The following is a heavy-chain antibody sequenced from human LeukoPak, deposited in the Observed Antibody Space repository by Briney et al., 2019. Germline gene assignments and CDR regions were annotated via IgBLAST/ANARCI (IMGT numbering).Heavy chain of an antibody. CDR2: ISWNSGSI. D-gene: IGHD4-23*01. CDR3: AKDLAGYGGNYFDY. J-gene: IGHJ4*02. CDR1: GFTFSSYS. V-gene: IGHV3-9*01. Sequence: PGGSLRLSCAASGFTFSSYSMNWVRHAPGKGLEWVSGISWNSGSIGYADSVKGRFTISRDNAKNSLYLQMNSLRAEDTALYYCAKDLAGYGGNYFDYWGQGTLVTVSS.